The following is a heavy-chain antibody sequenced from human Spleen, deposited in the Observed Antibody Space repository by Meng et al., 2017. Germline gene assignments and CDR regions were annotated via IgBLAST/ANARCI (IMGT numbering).Heavy chain of an antibody. Sequence: QVQLQESGPGLVKPSQTLSLTCTVSGDSISSSFFYWGWVRQPPGKGLEWIGSIYYTGSTYYNPSLKSRVTISIDTSKNQFSLKLSSVTAADTAVYYCARLDDTGIDYWGQGILVTVSS. V-gene: IGHV4-39*01. CDR3: ARLDDTGIDY. D-gene: IGHD5-18*01. CDR2: IYYTGST. CDR1: GDSISSSFFY. J-gene: IGHJ4*02.